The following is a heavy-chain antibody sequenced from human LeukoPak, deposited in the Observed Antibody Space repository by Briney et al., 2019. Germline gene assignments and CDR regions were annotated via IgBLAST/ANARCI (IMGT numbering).Heavy chain of an antibody. J-gene: IGHJ4*02. CDR2: IYSGGST. CDR1: GFTVSSNY. Sequence: GGSLRLSCAASGFTVSSNYMSWVRQVPGKGLEWVSVIYSGGSTYYADSVKGRFTISRDNSKNTLYLQMNSLRAEDTAVYYCARARVAVAGSFDYWGQGTLVTVSS. CDR3: ARARVAVAGSFDY. D-gene: IGHD6-19*01. V-gene: IGHV3-66*01.